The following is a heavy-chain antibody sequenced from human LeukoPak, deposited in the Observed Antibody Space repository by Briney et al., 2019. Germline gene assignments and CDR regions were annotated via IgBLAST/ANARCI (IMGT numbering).Heavy chain of an antibody. V-gene: IGHV3-33*01. J-gene: IGHJ5*02. Sequence: GRSLRLSCAASGFTLSSYGMHWVRQAPGKGLEWVAVIWYDGSNKYYADSVKGQFTISRDNSKNTLYLQMNSLRAEDTAVYYCARDVSHGDYAWFDPWGQGTLVTVSS. D-gene: IGHD4-17*01. CDR2: IWYDGSNK. CDR1: GFTLSSYG. CDR3: ARDVSHGDYAWFDP.